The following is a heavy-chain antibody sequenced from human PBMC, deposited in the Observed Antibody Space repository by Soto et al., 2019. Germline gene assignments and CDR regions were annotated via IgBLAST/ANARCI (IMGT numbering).Heavy chain of an antibody. CDR1: GHSISTFG. CDR3: ARDLYAGHWPDY. V-gene: IGHV3-33*01. Sequence: VGSLRLSCVASGHSISTFGMHWVRQAPGKGLEWVAGIWFDGSKKHYADSVKGRFSISRDNSKKTLYLQMNGLRGEDTAVYYCARDLYAGHWPDYWGQGTLVTVSS. D-gene: IGHD2-2*01. CDR2: IWFDGSKK. J-gene: IGHJ4*02.